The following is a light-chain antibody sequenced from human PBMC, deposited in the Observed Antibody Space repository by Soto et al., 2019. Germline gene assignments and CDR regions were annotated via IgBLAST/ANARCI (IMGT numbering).Light chain of an antibody. Sequence: QSALTQPASVSGSPGQSITISCTGSSSDVGAYDYVSWYHQHPGKAPKLMIYDVSNRPSGVSHRFSGSKSANTASLTISGLQAEDEADYSCSSYTSSNTVIFGGVTKLTVL. J-gene: IGLJ2*01. V-gene: IGLV2-14*01. CDR1: SSDVGAYDY. CDR3: SSYTSSNTVI. CDR2: DVS.